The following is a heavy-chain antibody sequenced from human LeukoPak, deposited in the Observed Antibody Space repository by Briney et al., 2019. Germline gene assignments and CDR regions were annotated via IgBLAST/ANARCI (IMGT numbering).Heavy chain of an antibody. J-gene: IGHJ4*02. CDR1: GFTFSSYW. V-gene: IGHV3-7*01. D-gene: IGHD6-19*01. Sequence: PGGSLRLSCAASGFTFSSYWMSWVRQAPGKGLEWVANIKQDGSEKYYVDSVKGRFTISRDNAKNSLYLQMNSLRAEDTAAYYCARARISIAVAGTVDYWGQGTLVTVSS. CDR3: ARARISIAVAGTVDY. CDR2: IKQDGSEK.